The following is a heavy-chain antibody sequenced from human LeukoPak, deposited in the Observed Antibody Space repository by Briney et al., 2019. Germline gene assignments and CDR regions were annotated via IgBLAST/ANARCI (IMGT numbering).Heavy chain of an antibody. CDR1: GYTFTGYN. CDR2: INPNSGGT. V-gene: IGHV1-2*02. D-gene: IGHD6-19*01. CDR3: TRVGERYSSGWYTY. Sequence: ASVKVSCKASGYTFTGYNMHWVRQAPGQGLEWMGWINPNSGGTNYAQEFQGRVTMTRDTSISTAYMELSRLRSDDTAVYYCTRVGERYSSGWYTYWGQGTLVTVSS. J-gene: IGHJ4*02.